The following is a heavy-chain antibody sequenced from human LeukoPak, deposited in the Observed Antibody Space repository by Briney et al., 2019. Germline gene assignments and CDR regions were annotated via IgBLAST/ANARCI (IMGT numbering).Heavy chain of an antibody. J-gene: IGHJ4*02. Sequence: PSETLSLTCAVYGGSFSGYYWGWIRQPPGKGLEWIGEINHSGSTNYNPSLKSRVTISVDTSKNQFSLKLSSVTAADTAVYYCARAENVVVITWYYFDYWGQGTLVTVSS. CDR3: ARAENVVVITWYYFDY. V-gene: IGHV4-34*01. CDR1: GGSFSGYY. CDR2: INHSGST. D-gene: IGHD3-22*01.